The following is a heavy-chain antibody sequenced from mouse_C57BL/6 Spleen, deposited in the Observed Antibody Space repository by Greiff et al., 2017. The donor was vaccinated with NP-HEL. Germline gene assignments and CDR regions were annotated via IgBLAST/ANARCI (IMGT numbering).Heavy chain of an antibody. J-gene: IGHJ2*01. CDR3: ARSYGSSLDY. CDR2: IDPSDSYT. V-gene: IGHV1-50*01. D-gene: IGHD1-1*01. Sequence: QVQLQQPGAELVKPGASVKLSCKASGYTFTSYWMQWVKQRPGQGLEWIGEIDPSDSYTNYTQKFKGKATLTVDTSSSTAYMQLSSLTSEDSAVYYCARSYGSSLDYWGQGTTLTVSS. CDR1: GYTFTSYW.